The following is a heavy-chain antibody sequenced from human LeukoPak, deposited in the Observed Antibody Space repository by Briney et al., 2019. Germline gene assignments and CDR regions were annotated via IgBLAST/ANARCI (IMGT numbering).Heavy chain of an antibody. V-gene: IGHV3-74*01. CDR3: AGGRLVAASKAVAIDY. D-gene: IGHD5-12*01. Sequence: GGSLRLSCAASGFTFSSYWMHWVRQAPGKGLVWVSRISDGGSTTTYADSVKGRFTISRDNAKNTLYLQMNGLRAEDTAVYYCAGGRLVAASKAVAIDYWGQGTLVTVSS. CDR2: ISDGGSTT. J-gene: IGHJ4*02. CDR1: GFTFSSYW.